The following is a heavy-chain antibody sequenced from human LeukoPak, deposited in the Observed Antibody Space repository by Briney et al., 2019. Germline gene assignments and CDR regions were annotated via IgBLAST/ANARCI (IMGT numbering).Heavy chain of an antibody. Sequence: SETLSLTCTVSGDSISSSSYYWGWIRQPPGKGLEWIANIYYSGSTYYNPSLKSRVTISVDTSKNQFSLKLSSVTAADTAVYYCARHKSAEGYYDSSGYSAFDIWGQGTMVTVSS. J-gene: IGHJ3*02. CDR1: GDSISSSSYY. CDR3: ARHKSAEGYYDSSGYSAFDI. D-gene: IGHD3-22*01. CDR2: IYYSGST. V-gene: IGHV4-39*01.